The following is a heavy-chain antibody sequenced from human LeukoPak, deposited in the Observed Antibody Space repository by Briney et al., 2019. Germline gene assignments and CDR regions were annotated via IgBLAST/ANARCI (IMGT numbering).Heavy chain of an antibody. V-gene: IGHV3-66*01. CDR3: ARDPGGIAVPGLGFAFDI. J-gene: IGHJ3*02. D-gene: IGHD6-19*01. CDR2: IYSGGST. CDR1: GFTVSSNY. Sequence: GGSLRLSCAASGFTVSSNYMNWVRQAPGKGLEWVSVIYSGGSTIYADSVKGRFTISRDNAKNSLFLQMNSLRAEDTAVYYCARDPGGIAVPGLGFAFDIWGQGTMVTVSS.